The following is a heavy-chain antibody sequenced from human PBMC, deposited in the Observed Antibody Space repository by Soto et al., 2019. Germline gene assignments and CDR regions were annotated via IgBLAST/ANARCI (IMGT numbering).Heavy chain of an antibody. CDR2: ISYDGSNK. D-gene: IGHD3-9*01. Sequence: QVQLVESGGGVVQPGRSLRLSCAASGFTFRDYAMHWVRQAPGKGLEWVAVISYDGSNKIYADSVRGRFTISRDNSKNTLYVQMSSLRPEDTAVYYCARDPYYDILSATTAYFDYWGQGTLVTVSS. CDR3: ARDPYYDILSATTAYFDY. J-gene: IGHJ4*02. V-gene: IGHV3-30-3*01. CDR1: GFTFRDYA.